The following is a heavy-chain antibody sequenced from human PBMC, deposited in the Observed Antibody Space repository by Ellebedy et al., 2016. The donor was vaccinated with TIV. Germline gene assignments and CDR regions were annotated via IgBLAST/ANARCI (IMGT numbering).Heavy chain of an antibody. J-gene: IGHJ4*02. CDR3: ARPRASGSPPFDY. CDR2: IKQDGSEK. Sequence: GESLKISXAASGFTFSSYWMSWVRQAPGKGLEWVANIKQDGSEKYYVDSVKGRFTISRDNAKNSLYLQMNSLRAEDTAVYYCARPRASGSPPFDYWGQGTLVTVSS. V-gene: IGHV3-7*01. CDR1: GFTFSSYW. D-gene: IGHD1-26*01.